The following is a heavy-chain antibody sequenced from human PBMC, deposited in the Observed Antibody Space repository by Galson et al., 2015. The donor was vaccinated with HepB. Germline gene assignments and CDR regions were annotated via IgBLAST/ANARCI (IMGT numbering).Heavy chain of an antibody. J-gene: IGHJ6*02. V-gene: IGHV1-18*01. Sequence: SVKVSCKASGYTFTSYGISWVRQAPGQGLEWMGWISAYNGNTNYAQKLQGRVTMTTDTSTSTVYMELSSLRSEDTAVYYCAVLYGMDVWGQGTTVTVSS. CDR1: GYTFTSYG. CDR3: AVLYGMDV. CDR2: ISAYNGNT.